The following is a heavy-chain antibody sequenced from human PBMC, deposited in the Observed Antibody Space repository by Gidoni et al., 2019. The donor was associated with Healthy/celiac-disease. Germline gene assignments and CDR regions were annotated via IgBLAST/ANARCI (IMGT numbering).Heavy chain of an antibody. J-gene: IGHJ4*02. Sequence: QVQLVESGGGVVQPGRSLRLSCAASGFTFSSYGMHWVRQAPGKGLEWVAVISYDGSNKYYADSVKGRFTISRDNSKNTLYLQMNSLRAEDTAVYYCAKGQSLEDRFLEWLLLSYWGQGTLVTVSS. CDR1: GFTFSSYG. CDR2: ISYDGSNK. D-gene: IGHD3-3*01. V-gene: IGHV3-30*18. CDR3: AKGQSLEDRFLEWLLLSY.